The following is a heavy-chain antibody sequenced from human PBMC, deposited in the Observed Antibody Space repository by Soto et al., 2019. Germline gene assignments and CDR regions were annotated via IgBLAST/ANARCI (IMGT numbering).Heavy chain of an antibody. V-gene: IGHV4-34*01. CDR2: INHSGST. D-gene: IGHD2-2*01. CDR1: GGSFSGYY. CDR3: ARGLPVVSATREYGMDV. Sequence: PSETLSLTCAVYGGSFSGYYWSWIRQPPGKGLEWIGEINHSGSTNYNPSLKSRVTISVDTSKNQFSLKLSSVTAADTAVYYCARGLPVVSATREYGMDVWGQGTTVTVSS. J-gene: IGHJ6*02.